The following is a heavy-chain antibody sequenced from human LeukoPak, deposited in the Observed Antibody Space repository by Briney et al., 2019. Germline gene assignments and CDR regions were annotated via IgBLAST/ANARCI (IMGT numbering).Heavy chain of an antibody. Sequence: ASVKVSCKASGYTFTGYYMHWVRQAPGQGLEWMGWISAYNGNTNYAQKLQDRVTMTTDTSTSTAYMELRSLRSDDTAVYYCARSSPDLGVMDVWGKGTTVTVSS. CDR1: GYTFTGYY. V-gene: IGHV1-18*04. CDR3: ARSSPDLGVMDV. CDR2: ISAYNGNT. J-gene: IGHJ6*04. D-gene: IGHD2-8*01.